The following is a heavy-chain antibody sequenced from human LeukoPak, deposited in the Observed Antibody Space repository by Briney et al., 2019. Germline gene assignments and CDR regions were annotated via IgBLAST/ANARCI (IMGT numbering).Heavy chain of an antibody. J-gene: IGHJ4*02. Sequence: SETLSLTCAVYGGSFSGYYWSWIRQPPGKGLEWIGEINHSGSTNYNPSLKSRVTKSVDTSKNQFSLKLSSVTAADTAVYYCARGQGSSSWYGTSYYFDYWGQGTLVTVSS. CDR2: INHSGST. V-gene: IGHV4-34*01. D-gene: IGHD6-13*01. CDR3: ARGQGSSSWYGTSYYFDY. CDR1: GGSFSGYY.